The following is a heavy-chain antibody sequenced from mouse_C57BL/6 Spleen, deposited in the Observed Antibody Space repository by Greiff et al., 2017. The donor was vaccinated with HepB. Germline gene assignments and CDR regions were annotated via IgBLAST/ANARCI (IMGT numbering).Heavy chain of an antibody. Sequence: QVQLKESGAELVKPGASVKLSCKASGYTFTEYTIHWVKQRSGQGLEWIGWFYPGSGSIKYNEKFKDKATLTADKSSSTVYMELSRLTSEDSAVYFCARNEEVGLGPAWFAYWGQGTLVTVSA. CDR3: ARNEEVGLGPAWFAY. CDR2: FYPGSGSI. J-gene: IGHJ3*01. CDR1: GYTFTEYT. D-gene: IGHD4-1*01. V-gene: IGHV1-62-2*01.